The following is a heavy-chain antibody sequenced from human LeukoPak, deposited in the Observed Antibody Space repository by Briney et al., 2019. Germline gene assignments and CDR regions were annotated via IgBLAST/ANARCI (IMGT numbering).Heavy chain of an antibody. CDR1: GFSFSTSG. CDR3: VRDGAHWDLDY. D-gene: IGHD7-27*01. Sequence: GGSLRLSCATSGFSFSTSGMYWIRQAPGKGLEWVAFIKFDGDKEYCPDSVKGRFTISRDNSKNTIHLQMNSLRPEDTAMYYCVRDGAHWDLDYWGQGTLVTVSS. J-gene: IGHJ4*02. V-gene: IGHV3-30*19. CDR2: IKFDGDKE.